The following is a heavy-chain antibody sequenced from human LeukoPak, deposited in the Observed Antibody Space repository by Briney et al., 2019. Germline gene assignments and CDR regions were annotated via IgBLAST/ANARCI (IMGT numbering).Heavy chain of an antibody. CDR2: IYYSGNT. D-gene: IGHD5-18*01. Sequence: PSETLSLTCTVSGYSINTKNYYWGWIRQPPGKGLEWIGSIYYSGNTYYNPSLKSRVTLSIDTSKNQFSLRLSSVTAADTAVYHCARHSYGTFDYWGQGTLVTVSS. CDR1: GYSINTKNYY. J-gene: IGHJ4*02. V-gene: IGHV4-39*01. CDR3: ARHSYGTFDY.